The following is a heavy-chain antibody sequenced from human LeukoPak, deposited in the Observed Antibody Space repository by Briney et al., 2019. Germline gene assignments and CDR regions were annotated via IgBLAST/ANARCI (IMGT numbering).Heavy chain of an antibody. CDR1: GFTFSSYW. D-gene: IGHD3/OR15-3a*01. Sequence: GGSLRLSCAASGFTFSSYWMTWVRQAPGKGLEWVASIKQDGSDKYYVDSVKGRFTISRDNAKNPVYLQMNSLRVEDTAVFYCARDSGTGWNYWGQGTLVTVSS. CDR2: IKQDGSDK. CDR3: ARDSGTGWNY. V-gene: IGHV3-7*01. J-gene: IGHJ4*02.